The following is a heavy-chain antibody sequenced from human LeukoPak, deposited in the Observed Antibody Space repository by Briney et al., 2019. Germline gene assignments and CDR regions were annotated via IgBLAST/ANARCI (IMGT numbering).Heavy chain of an antibody. CDR3: ARQLGATSRDY. D-gene: IGHD1-26*01. Sequence: VSVKVSCKASGYTFTGYYMHWVRQAPGQGLEWMGWIIPNSGATNYAQNFQGRVTMTRDTSISTAYMELNRLTSDDTAVYYCARQLGATSRDYWGQGTLVTVSS. V-gene: IGHV1-2*02. CDR2: IIPNSGAT. CDR1: GYTFTGYY. J-gene: IGHJ4*02.